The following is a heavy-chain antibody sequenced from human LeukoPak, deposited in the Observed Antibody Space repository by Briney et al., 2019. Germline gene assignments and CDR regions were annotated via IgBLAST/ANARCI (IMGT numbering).Heavy chain of an antibody. CDR1: GGSFSGYY. CDR3: ARSPTKRVPEDY. CDR2: ITHSGST. V-gene: IGHV4-34*01. J-gene: IGHJ4*02. D-gene: IGHD2-2*01. Sequence: PSETLSLTCAVYGGSFSGYYWSWIRQPPGKGLEWIGEITHSGSTNYNPSLKSRVTISVDTSKNQLSLKLSSVTAADTAVYYCARSPTKRVPEDYWGQGTLVTVSS.